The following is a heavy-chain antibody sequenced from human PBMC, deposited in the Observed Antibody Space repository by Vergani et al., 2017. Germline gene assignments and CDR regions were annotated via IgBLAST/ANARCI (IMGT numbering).Heavy chain of an antibody. D-gene: IGHD3-16*01. J-gene: IGHJ3*02. V-gene: IGHV4-38-2*02. Sequence: QVQLQESGPGLLKPSDTLSLTCSVSGYSISRGYYWGWIRQPPGKGLEWIATVFHSGSAYYNPSLRRRVTISVETSKNQFSLRLTTLTAADTAVYYCARQFWVSQGVGAFETWGRGTEFSVSS. CDR2: VFHSGSA. CDR1: GYSISRGYY. CDR3: ARQFWVSQGVGAFET.